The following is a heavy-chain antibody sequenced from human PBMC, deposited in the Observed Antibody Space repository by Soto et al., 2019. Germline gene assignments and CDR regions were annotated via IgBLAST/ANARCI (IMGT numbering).Heavy chain of an antibody. J-gene: IGHJ6*02. D-gene: IGHD5-18*01. CDR3: ARGLRGYSYGISPYYYYGMDV. CDR1: GGSISSSNW. Sequence: SETLSLTCAVSGGSISSSNWWSWVRQPPGKGLEWIGEIYHSGSTNYNPSLKSRVTISVDKSKNQFSLKLSSVTAADTAVYYCARGLRGYSYGISPYYYYGMDVWGQGTTVTVSS. CDR2: IYHSGST. V-gene: IGHV4-4*02.